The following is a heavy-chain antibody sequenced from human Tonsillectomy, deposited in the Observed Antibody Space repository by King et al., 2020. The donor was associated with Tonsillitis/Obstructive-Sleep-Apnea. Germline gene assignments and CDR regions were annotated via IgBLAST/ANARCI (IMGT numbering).Heavy chain of an antibody. D-gene: IGHD2-2*01. CDR1: GGSISSYY. CDR3: ARTGVVPAAVRFDP. J-gene: IGHJ5*02. Sequence: QLQESGPGLVKPSETLSLTCTVSGGSISSYYWSWIRQPPGKGLEWIGYIFYSGSTNYNPSLKSRVTISVDTPKNQFSLKLSSVTAADTAVYYCARTGVVPAAVRFDPWGQGTLVTVSS. V-gene: IGHV4-59*01. CDR2: IFYSGST.